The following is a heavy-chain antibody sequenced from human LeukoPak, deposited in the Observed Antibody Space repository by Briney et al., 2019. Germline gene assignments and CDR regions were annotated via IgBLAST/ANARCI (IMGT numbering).Heavy chain of an antibody. Sequence: SETLSLTCTVSGGSIGSYYWSWIRQPPGKGLEWIGYIGYSGRTNYNPSLKSRVTISVDTSKNQFSLNLRSVTAADTAVYYCARHGGSGSFDFWGQGTLVTVSS. CDR1: GGSIGSYY. D-gene: IGHD3-3*01. CDR3: ARHGGSGSFDF. CDR2: IGYSGRT. V-gene: IGHV4-59*08. J-gene: IGHJ4*02.